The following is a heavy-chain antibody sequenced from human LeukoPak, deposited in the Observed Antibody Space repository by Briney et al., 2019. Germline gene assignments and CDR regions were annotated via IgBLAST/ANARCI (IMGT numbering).Heavy chain of an antibody. D-gene: IGHD6-13*01. CDR1: GYTFTGYY. CDR2: INPNSGGT. V-gene: IGHV1-2*02. CDR3: ARNPPEAAAFDY. J-gene: IGHJ4*02. Sequence: ASVKVSCKASGYTFTGYYMHWVRQAPGQGLEWMGWINPNSGGTNYAQKFQGRVTMTRDTSISTAYMELSRLRSDDTAVYYCARNPPEAAAFDYWGQGTLATVSS.